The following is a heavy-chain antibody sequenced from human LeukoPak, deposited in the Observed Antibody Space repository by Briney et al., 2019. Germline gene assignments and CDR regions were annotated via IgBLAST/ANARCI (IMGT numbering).Heavy chain of an antibody. CDR3: ARDRSTAMAIFDY. CDR1: GYTFTSYD. J-gene: IGHJ4*02. D-gene: IGHD5-18*01. Sequence: ASVTVSCTASGYTFTSYDINWVRQATGQGLEWMGWMNPNSGNTGYAQKFQGRVTMTRNTSISTAYMELSRLRSDDTAVYYCARDRSTAMAIFDYWGQGTLVTVSS. CDR2: MNPNSGNT. V-gene: IGHV1-8*01.